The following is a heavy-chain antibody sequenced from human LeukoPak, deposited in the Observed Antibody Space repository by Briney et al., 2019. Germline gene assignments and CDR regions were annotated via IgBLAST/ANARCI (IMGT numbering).Heavy chain of an antibody. Sequence: SETLSLTCTVSGGSISGYYWSWIRQPPGKGLEWIGYIYYSGTTNYNPSLKSRVTVSVDTSKNQVSLKLTSVTAADSAVYYCTREGPPVHYTGYYDYWGQGTLDTVSS. CDR1: GGSISGYY. V-gene: IGHV4-59*01. D-gene: IGHD3-9*01. J-gene: IGHJ4*02. CDR3: TREGPPVHYTGYYDY. CDR2: IYYSGTT.